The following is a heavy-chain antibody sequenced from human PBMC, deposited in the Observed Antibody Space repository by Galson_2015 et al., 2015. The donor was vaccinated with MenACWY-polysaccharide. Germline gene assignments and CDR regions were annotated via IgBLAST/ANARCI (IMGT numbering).Heavy chain of an antibody. D-gene: IGHD5-18*01. CDR2: IRSKAYGGTT. J-gene: IGHJ4*02. V-gene: IGHV3-49*03. CDR3: TRDRGIQLWLGEYYFDY. Sequence: SLRLSCAASGFTFGDYAMSWFRQAPGKGLEWVGFIRSKAYGGTTEYAASVKGRFTISRDDSKSIAYLQMNSLKTEDTAVYYCTRDRGIQLWLGEYYFDYWGQGTLVTVSS. CDR1: GFTFGDYA.